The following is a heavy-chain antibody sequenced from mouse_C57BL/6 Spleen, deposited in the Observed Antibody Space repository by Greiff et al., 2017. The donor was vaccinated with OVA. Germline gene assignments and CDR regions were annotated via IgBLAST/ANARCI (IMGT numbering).Heavy chain of an antibody. Sequence: QVHVKQPGAELVKPGASVKLSCKASGYTFTSYWMHWVKQRPGRGLEWIGRIDPNSGGTKYNEKFKSKATLTVDKSSSTAYMQLSSLTSEDSAVYYCARKGAQATYWFAYWGQGTTVTVAA. V-gene: IGHV1-72*01. D-gene: IGHD3-2*02. CDR1: GYTFTSYW. J-gene: IGHJ3*01. CDR3: ARKGAQATYWFAY. CDR2: IDPNSGGT.